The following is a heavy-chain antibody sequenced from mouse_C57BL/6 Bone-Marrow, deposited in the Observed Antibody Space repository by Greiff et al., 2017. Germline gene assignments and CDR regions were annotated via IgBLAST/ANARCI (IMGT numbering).Heavy chain of an antibody. CDR1: GFTFSSYA. D-gene: IGHD2-4*01. V-gene: IGHV5-4*01. CDR3: ARDEGLRPWFAY. J-gene: IGHJ3*01. Sequence: DVKLVESGGGLVKPGGSLKLSCAASGFTFSSYAMSWVRQTPEKRLEWVATISDGGSYTYYTDNVKGRFTISRDNAKNHLYLQMSHLKSEDTAMYYCARDEGLRPWFAYWGQGTLVTVSA. CDR2: ISDGGSYT.